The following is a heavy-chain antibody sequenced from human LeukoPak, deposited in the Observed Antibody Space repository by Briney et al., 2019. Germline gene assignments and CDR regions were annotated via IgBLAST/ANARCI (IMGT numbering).Heavy chain of an antibody. D-gene: IGHD2-15*01. V-gene: IGHV4-59*08. CDR3: ARHKNPGWPSNWFDP. CDR2: IYYSGST. Sequence: SETLSLTCTVSGCSISSYYWSWIRQPPGKGLEWIGYIYYSGSTNYNPSLKSRVTISVDTSKNQFSLKPSSVTAADTAVYYCARHKNPGWPSNWFDPWGQGTLVTVSS. CDR1: GCSISSYY. J-gene: IGHJ5*02.